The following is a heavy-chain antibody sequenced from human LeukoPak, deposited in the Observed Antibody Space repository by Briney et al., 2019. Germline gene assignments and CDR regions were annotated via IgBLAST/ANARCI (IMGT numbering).Heavy chain of an antibody. CDR2: ISAYNGNT. J-gene: IGHJ6*03. V-gene: IGHV1-18*01. CDR3: ARDRPRWDFWSGYYPTYYYYYMDV. Sequence: ASVTVPCTASGYTFTSYGISWVRQAPGQGLEWMGWISAYNGNTNYAQKLQGRVTMTTDTSTSTAYMELRSLRSDDTAVYYCARDRPRWDFWSGYYPTYYYYYMDVWGKGTTVTVSS. D-gene: IGHD3-3*01. CDR1: GYTFTSYG.